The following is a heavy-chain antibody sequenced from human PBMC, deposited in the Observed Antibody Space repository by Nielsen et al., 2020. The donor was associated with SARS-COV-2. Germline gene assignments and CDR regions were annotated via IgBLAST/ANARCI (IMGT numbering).Heavy chain of an antibody. CDR2: VNPNSGAT. J-gene: IGHJ5*02. CDR1: GYTCTGHY. CDR3: ARVRSSSGIWFDP. D-gene: IGHD3-10*01. Sequence: ASVKVSCKASGYTCTGHYVHWMRQAPGQGPEWMGRVNPNSGATNYAQKFQGRVTLTRDTSINTTYMELNRLTSDDTAVYYCARVRSSSGIWFDPWGQGTLVVVSS. V-gene: IGHV1-2*06.